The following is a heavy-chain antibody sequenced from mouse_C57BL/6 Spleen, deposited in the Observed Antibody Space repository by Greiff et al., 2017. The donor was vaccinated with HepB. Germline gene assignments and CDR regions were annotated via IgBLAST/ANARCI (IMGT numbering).Heavy chain of an antibody. Sequence: DVQLQESGPGLVKPSQSLSLTCSVTGYSITSGYYWNWIRQFPGNKLEWMGYISYDGSNNYNPSLKNRISITRDTSKNQFFLKLNSVTTEDTATYYCARLGGTGAMDYWGQGTSVTVSS. CDR2: ISYDGSN. CDR3: ARLGGTGAMDY. V-gene: IGHV3-6*01. D-gene: IGHD4-1*01. J-gene: IGHJ4*01. CDR1: GYSITSGYY.